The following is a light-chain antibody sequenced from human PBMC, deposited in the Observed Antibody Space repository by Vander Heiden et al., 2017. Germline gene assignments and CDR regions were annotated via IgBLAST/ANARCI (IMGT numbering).Light chain of an antibody. J-gene: IGKJ3*01. Sequence: DIQMTQSPSTLSASVGDRVTITCRASQSISSWLAWYQQKPGKAPKLLIYDASSLESGVPSRFSGSGSGTEFTLTISSLQPDDFATYYCQQYNSIFTFGPGTKVDI. CDR1: QSISSW. V-gene: IGKV1-5*01. CDR3: QQYNSIFT. CDR2: DAS.